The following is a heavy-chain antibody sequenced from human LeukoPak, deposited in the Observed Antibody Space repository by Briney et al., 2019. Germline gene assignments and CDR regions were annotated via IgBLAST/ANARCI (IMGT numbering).Heavy chain of an antibody. V-gene: IGHV1-18*01. CDR3: ARGGSGGSGGWFDP. Sequence: GASVKVSCKASGYTFTNFGISWVRQAPGQGLEWMGWISPQNGNTIFAQNLQGRVTMTTDTSTSTAYMDLRSLRSDDTAVYYCARGGSGGSGGWFDPWGQGTLVTVSS. D-gene: IGHD2-15*01. CDR2: ISPQNGNT. J-gene: IGHJ5*02. CDR1: GYTFTNFG.